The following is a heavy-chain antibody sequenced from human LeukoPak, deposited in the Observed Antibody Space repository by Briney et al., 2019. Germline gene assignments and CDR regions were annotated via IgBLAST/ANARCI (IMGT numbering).Heavy chain of an antibody. CDR3: ARDADWFDP. CDR1: GSSISSYY. V-gene: IGHV4-59*01. CDR2: IYYSGRP. J-gene: IGHJ5*02. Sequence: SETLSLTCTVPGSSISSYYWSWIRQPPGKGLEWIGYIYYSGRPNYTPPLKSRVTISVDTSKNQFSLKLSSVTAADTAVYYCARDADWFDPWGQGTLVTVSS.